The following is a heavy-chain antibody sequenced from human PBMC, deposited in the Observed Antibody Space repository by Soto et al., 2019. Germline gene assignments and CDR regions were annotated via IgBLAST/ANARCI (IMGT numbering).Heavy chain of an antibody. CDR3: ARDPLTGAFDY. J-gene: IGHJ4*02. CDR2: IYYSGST. Sequence: KSSETLSLTCTVSGGSISSGGYYWSWIRQHPGKGLEWIGYIYYSGSTYYNPSLKSRVTISVDTSKNQFSLKLSSVTAADTAVYYCARDPLTGAFDYWGQGTLVTVSS. V-gene: IGHV4-31*03. D-gene: IGHD3-10*01. CDR1: GGSISSGGYY.